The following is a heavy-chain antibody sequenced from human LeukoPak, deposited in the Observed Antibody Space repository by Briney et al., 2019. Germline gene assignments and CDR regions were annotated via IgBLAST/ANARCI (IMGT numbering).Heavy chain of an antibody. CDR1: GFTFSGSA. Sequence: GGSLRLSCAASGFTFSGSALHRVRQASGKGLEWVGRIRSTANGYATAYAASVKGRFTISRDDSKNTAYLQMDSLKTEDTAVYYCATIRRITMVRGVMVDYWGQGTLVTVSS. CDR3: ATIRRITMVRGVMVDY. J-gene: IGHJ4*02. CDR2: IRSTANGYAT. D-gene: IGHD3-10*01. V-gene: IGHV3-73*01.